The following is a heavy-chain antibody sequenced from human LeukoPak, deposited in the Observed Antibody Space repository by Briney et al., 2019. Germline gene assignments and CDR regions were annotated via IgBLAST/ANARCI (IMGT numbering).Heavy chain of an antibody. J-gene: IGHJ6*03. V-gene: IGHV4-4*07. CDR3: ARDHQDTVVVPYYYYMDV. CDR2: IYTSGST. Sequence: SETLSLTCTVSGGSISSYYWSWIRQPAGKGLEWIGRIYTSGSTNYNPSLKSRVTMSVDTSKNQFSLKLSSVTAADTAVYYCARDHQDTVVVPYYYYMDVWGKGTTVTVSS. D-gene: IGHD2-2*01. CDR1: GGSISSYY.